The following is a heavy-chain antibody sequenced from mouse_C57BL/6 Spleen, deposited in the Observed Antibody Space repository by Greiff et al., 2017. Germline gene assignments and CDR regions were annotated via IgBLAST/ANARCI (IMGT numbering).Heavy chain of an antibody. Sequence: QVESGGGLVKPGGSLKLSCAASGFTFSSYTMSWVRQTPEKRLEWVATISGGGGNTYYPDSVKGRFTISRDNAKNTLYLQMSSLRSEDTALYYCARLVTTSFDYWGQGTTLTVSS. D-gene: IGHD2-2*01. V-gene: IGHV5-9*01. J-gene: IGHJ2*01. CDR3: ARLVTTSFDY. CDR1: GFTFSSYT. CDR2: ISGGGGNT.